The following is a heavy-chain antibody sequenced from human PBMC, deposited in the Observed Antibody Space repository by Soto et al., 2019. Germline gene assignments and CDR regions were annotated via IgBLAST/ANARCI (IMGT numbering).Heavy chain of an antibody. J-gene: IGHJ5*02. CDR3: ARTPEKEQLVRGWFDP. CDR2: IIPIFGTA. CDR1: GGTFSCCA. Sequence: SVKVSCKASGGTFSCCAICWVRQAPGQGLEWMGGIIPIFGTANYAQKFQGRVTITADESTSTAYMELSSLRSEDTAVYYCARTPEKEQLVRGWFDPWGQGTLVTVSS. D-gene: IGHD6-6*01. V-gene: IGHV1-69*13.